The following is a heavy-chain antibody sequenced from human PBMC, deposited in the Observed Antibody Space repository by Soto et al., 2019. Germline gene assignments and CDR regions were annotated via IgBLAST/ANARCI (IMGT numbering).Heavy chain of an antibody. CDR3: ATDQASTLRGNYAMDV. Sequence: EVHLVESGGGLVQPGGSLRLSCAASGFTVSNNHMSWVRQAPGKGLEWVSVTYIGGSTYYTDSAKGRFTVSRDNSKNTLYFQMNSLRAEDTAVYYCATDQASTLRGNYAMDVWGQGTTVAVSS. CDR1: GFTVSNNH. D-gene: IGHD4-17*01. CDR2: TYIGGST. J-gene: IGHJ6*02. V-gene: IGHV3-66*01.